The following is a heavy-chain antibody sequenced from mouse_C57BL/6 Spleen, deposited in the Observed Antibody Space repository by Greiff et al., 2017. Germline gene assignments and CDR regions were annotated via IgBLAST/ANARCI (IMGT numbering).Heavy chain of an antibody. J-gene: IGHJ4*01. CDR2: IYPGDGDT. D-gene: IGHD1-1*01. V-gene: IGHV1-82*01. CDR3: AREGSYYGSSPYYAMDY. CDR1: GYAFSSSW. Sequence: VQLQQSGPELVKPGASVKISCKASGYAFSSSWMNWVKQRPGKGLEWIGRIYPGDGDTNYNGKFKGKATLTADKSSSTAYMQLSSLTSEDSAVYFCAREGSYYGSSPYYAMDYWGQGTSVTVSS.